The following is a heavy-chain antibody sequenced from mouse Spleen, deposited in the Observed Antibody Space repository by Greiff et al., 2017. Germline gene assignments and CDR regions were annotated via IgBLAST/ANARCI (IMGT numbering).Heavy chain of an antibody. CDR2: ISSGSSTI. CDR1: GFTFSDYG. J-gene: IGHJ1*01. Sequence: EVQVVESGGGLVKPGGSLKLSCAASGFTFSDYGMHWVRQAPEKGLEWVAYISSGSSTIYYADTVKGRSTISRDNAKNTLFLQMTSLRSEDTAMYYCAREGSHYHGGWYFDVWGAGTTVTVSS. CDR3: AREGSHYHGGWYFDV. D-gene: IGHD1-2*01. V-gene: IGHV5-17*01.